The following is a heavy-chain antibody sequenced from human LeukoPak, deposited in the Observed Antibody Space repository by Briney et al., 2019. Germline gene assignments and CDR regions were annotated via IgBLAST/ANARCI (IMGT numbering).Heavy chain of an antibody. J-gene: IGHJ3*02. CDR3: ARNASTDALDI. CDR2: IYYSGST. Sequence: PSETLSLTCPVSGGSISSYYWSMIRQPPGKGLEWIGYIYYSGSTNYNPSLKSRVTISVDTSKNQFSLKLSSVTAADTAVYYCARNASTDALDIWGQRTMVTVSS. D-gene: IGHD3-16*01. V-gene: IGHV4-59*08. CDR1: GGSISSYY.